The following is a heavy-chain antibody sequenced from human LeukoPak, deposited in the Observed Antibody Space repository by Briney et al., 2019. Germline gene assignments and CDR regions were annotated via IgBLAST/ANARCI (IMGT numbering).Heavy chain of an antibody. V-gene: IGHV4-34*01. CDR1: GGSFSGYY. CDR3: ARDAFWSGYYKGYYYYMDV. CDR2: INHSGST. J-gene: IGHJ6*03. Sequence: SETLSLTCAVYGGSFSGYYWSWIRQPPGKGLEWIGEINHSGSTNYNPSLKSRVTISVDTSKNQFSLKLSSVTAADTAVYYCARDAFWSGYYKGYYYYMDVWGKGTTVTVSS. D-gene: IGHD3-3*01.